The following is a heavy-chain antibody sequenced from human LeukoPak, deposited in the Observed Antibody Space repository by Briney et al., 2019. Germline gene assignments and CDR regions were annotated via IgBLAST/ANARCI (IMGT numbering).Heavy chain of an antibody. Sequence: TSSETLSLTCTVSGGSISSYYWSWIRQPPGKGLEWIGYIYYSGSTNYNPSLKSRVTISVDTSKNQFSLKLSSVTAADTAVYYCARDVGYGGNSFDYWGQGTLVTVSS. CDR3: ARDVGYGGNSFDY. D-gene: IGHD4-23*01. CDR2: IYYSGST. J-gene: IGHJ4*02. CDR1: GGSISSYY. V-gene: IGHV4-59*12.